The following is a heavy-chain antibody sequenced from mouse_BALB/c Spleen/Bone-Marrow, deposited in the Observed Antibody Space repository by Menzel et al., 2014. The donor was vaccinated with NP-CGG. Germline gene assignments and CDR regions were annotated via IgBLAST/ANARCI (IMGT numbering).Heavy chain of an antibody. CDR3: ASGGPTMITYYAMDY. J-gene: IGHJ4*01. Sequence: DVQLQESGPSLVKPSQTLSLTCSVTGDSITSGYWNWIRKFPANKLEYMGYIKFSGSTYYNPSLESRISITRDTSKNQYYLHLNSVTTEDTATYYCASGGPTMITYYAMDYWGQGTSVTVSS. CDR2: IKFSGST. V-gene: IGHV3-8*02. D-gene: IGHD2-4*01. CDR1: GDSITSGY.